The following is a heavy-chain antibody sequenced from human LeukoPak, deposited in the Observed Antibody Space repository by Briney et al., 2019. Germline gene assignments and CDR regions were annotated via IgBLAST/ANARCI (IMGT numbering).Heavy chain of an antibody. D-gene: IGHD3-22*01. CDR1: GFTFSSYG. J-gene: IGHJ4*02. CDR2: IWYDGSNK. V-gene: IGHV3-33*01. Sequence: PGRSLRLSCAASGFTFSSYGMHWVRQASGKGLEWVAVIWYDGSNKYYADSVKGRFTIFRDNSKNTLYLQMYSLRAEDTAVYYCASGTYYYDSSGYLDYWGQGTLVTVSS. CDR3: ASGTYYYDSSGYLDY.